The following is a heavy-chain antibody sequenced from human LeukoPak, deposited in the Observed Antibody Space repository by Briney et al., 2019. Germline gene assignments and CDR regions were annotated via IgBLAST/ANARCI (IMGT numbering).Heavy chain of an antibody. CDR2: INPNSGGT. CDR3: ARARPPIAAASSAITVWFDP. V-gene: IGHV1-2*02. J-gene: IGHJ5*02. Sequence: ASVKVSCKASGYTFTGYYMHWVRQAPGQGLEWMGWINPNSGGTNYAQKFQGRVTMTRDTSISTAYMELSRLRSDATAVYYCARARPPIAAASSAITVWFDPWGQGTLVTVSS. D-gene: IGHD6-13*01. CDR1: GYTFTGYY.